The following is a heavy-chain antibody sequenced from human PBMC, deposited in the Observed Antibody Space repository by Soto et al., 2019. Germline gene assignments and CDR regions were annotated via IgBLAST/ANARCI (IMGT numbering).Heavy chain of an antibody. CDR2: IIPILGIA. V-gene: IGHV1-69*04. CDR3: ARDLGSRDDFWSGYYSVFGGWFDP. Sequence: GASVKVSCKASGGTFSSYTISWVRQAPGQGLEWMGRIIPILGIANYAQKFQGRVTITADKSTSTAYMELSSLRSEDTAVYYCARDLGSRDDFWSGYYSVFGGWFDPWGQGTLVTVSS. J-gene: IGHJ5*02. D-gene: IGHD3-3*01. CDR1: GGTFSSYT.